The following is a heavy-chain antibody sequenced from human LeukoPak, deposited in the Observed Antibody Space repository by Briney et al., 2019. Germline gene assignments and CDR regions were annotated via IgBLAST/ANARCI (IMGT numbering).Heavy chain of an antibody. Sequence: SETLSLTCAVYGGSFRGYYWSWIRQPPGKGLEWIGEVHHSGSTNYNPSPKSRVTVSVDTSKNQFSLRLSSVTAADTAVYYCARDRGTAGHYFDYWGQGTLVTVSS. J-gene: IGHJ4*02. CDR1: GGSFRGYY. V-gene: IGHV4-34*01. CDR3: ARDRGTAGHYFDY. D-gene: IGHD6-19*01. CDR2: VHHSGST.